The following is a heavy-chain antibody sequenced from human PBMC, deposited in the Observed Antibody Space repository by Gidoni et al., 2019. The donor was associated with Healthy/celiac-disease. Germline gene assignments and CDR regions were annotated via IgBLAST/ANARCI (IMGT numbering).Heavy chain of an antibody. D-gene: IGHD6-13*01. V-gene: IGHV3-48*01. Sequence: EVQLVESGGGLVQPGGSLRLSCAASGFTFSSYSMNWVRQAPGKGLEWVSYISSSSSTIYYADSVKGRFTISRDNAKNSLYLQMNSLRAEDTAVYYCARDRGSSWYQEFDPWGQGTLVTVSS. CDR3: ARDRGSSWYQEFDP. CDR2: ISSSSSTI. CDR1: GFTFSSYS. J-gene: IGHJ5*02.